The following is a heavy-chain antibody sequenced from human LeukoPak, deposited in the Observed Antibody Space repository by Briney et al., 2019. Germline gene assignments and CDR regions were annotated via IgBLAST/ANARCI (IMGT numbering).Heavy chain of an antibody. Sequence: ASVKVSCKASGYIFTSYGISWVRQAPGQGLEWMGWISGYTGSTNYAQKFQGRVTMTTDTSTNTISMELRSLSSDDTAVYYCARDGTTGTTFRFDPWGQGTLVTVSS. CDR1: GYIFTSYG. CDR3: ARDGTTGTTFRFDP. J-gene: IGHJ5*02. V-gene: IGHV1-18*01. D-gene: IGHD1-1*01. CDR2: ISGYTGST.